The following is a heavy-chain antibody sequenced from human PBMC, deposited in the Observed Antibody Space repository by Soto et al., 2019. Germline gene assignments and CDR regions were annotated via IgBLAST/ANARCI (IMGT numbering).Heavy chain of an antibody. Sequence: GGSLRLSCAASGFTFSSYWMHWFRQVPGKGLVWVSRINTDGSATNYADSVKGRFTVSRDNAKNTQYLQMNSLRAEDTAVYYCARDGEGYWGQGTLVTVSS. V-gene: IGHV3-74*01. CDR3: ARDGEGY. D-gene: IGHD2-21*01. CDR1: GFTFSSYW. J-gene: IGHJ4*02. CDR2: INTDGSAT.